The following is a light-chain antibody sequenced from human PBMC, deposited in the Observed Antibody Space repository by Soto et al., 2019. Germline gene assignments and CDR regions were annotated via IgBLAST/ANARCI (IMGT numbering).Light chain of an antibody. CDR2: KDS. CDR1: VLAKKY. CDR3: YSAADNNKGVV. Sequence: SYELTQPSSVSVSPGQTARITCSGDVLAKKYARWFQQKPGQAPVLVIYKDSERPSGIPERFSGSSSGTTVTLTISGAQVEDEADYYCYSAADNNKGVVFGGGTKVTVL. J-gene: IGLJ2*01. V-gene: IGLV3-27*01.